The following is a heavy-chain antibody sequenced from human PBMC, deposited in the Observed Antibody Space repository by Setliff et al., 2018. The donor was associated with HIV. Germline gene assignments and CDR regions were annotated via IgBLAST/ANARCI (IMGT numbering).Heavy chain of an antibody. Sequence: GGSLRLSCAASGFAFSGHQMSWVRQAPGKGLEWVAKIKQDGSEKYYVDSVKGRFITFRDNAKNSLYLQMNSLRAEDTAVYYCARESYNYGYNDWGQGTLVTVSS. D-gene: IGHD5-18*01. J-gene: IGHJ4*02. V-gene: IGHV3-7*01. CDR3: ARESYNYGYND. CDR1: GFAFSGHQ. CDR2: IKQDGSEK.